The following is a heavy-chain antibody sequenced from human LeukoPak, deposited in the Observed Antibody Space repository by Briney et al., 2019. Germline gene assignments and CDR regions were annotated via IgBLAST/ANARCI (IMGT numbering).Heavy chain of an antibody. V-gene: IGHV5-51*01. CDR1: GYSFTTYW. CDR2: IYPGDSDT. D-gene: IGHD4/OR15-4a*01. CDR3: ARSDYGGGDPYFDY. Sequence: GEPLKISCKGSGYSFTTYWIGWVRQMPGKALEWKGIIYPGDSDTRYSPSFQGQVTISADKSISTAYLQWSSLKASDTAMYYCARSDYGGGDPYFDYWGQGTLVTVSS. J-gene: IGHJ4*02.